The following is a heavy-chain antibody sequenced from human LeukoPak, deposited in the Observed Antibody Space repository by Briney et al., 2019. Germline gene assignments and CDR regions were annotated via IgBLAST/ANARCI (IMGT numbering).Heavy chain of an antibody. Sequence: GGSLRLSCAASGFTFSTYAMHWVRQAPGKGLEWVAVISYDGSNKYYADSVKGRFTISRGNSKNTLYLQMNSLRAEDTAVYYCARGTYYYDSSGYYGYWGQGTLVTVSS. D-gene: IGHD3-22*01. CDR2: ISYDGSNK. CDR3: ARGTYYYDSSGYYGY. CDR1: GFTFSTYA. V-gene: IGHV3-30*01. J-gene: IGHJ4*02.